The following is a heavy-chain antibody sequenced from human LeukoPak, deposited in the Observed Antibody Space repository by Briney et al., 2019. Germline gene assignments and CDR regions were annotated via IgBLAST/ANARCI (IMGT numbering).Heavy chain of an antibody. CDR2: LIPLFGRA. D-gene: IGHD4-11*01. CDR1: GGTLRNYA. CDR3: ASPKENSDYYFDS. Sequence: SVKVSCKASGGTLRNYAISWVRQAPGQGLEWMGGLIPLFGRAEYAQKFLGRVTITADEPTNTAYMELNFLRSEDTAVYYCASPKENSDYYFDSWGQGTLVAVSA. J-gene: IGHJ4*02. V-gene: IGHV1-69*01.